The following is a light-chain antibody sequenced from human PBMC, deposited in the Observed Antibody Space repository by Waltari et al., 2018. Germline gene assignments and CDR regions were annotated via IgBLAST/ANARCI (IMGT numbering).Light chain of an antibody. CDR3: QQYDSSPLT. V-gene: IGKV3-20*01. Sequence: EIVWTQSPGSLSLSPGERATLSCRASQSVSSSYLAWYQQKPGQAPRLLISGASSRATGIPDRFSGSGSGTDFTLTISRLEPEDFAVYYCQQYDSSPLTFGGGTKVEIK. CDR2: GAS. CDR1: QSVSSSY. J-gene: IGKJ4*01.